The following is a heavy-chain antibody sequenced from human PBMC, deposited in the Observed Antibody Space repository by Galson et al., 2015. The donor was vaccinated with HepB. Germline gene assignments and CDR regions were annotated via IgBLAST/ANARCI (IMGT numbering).Heavy chain of an antibody. V-gene: IGHV3-21*01. D-gene: IGHD3-10*01. CDR3: ARGGLQKQRNDYFDF. CDR2: ISPNDDYI. J-gene: IGHJ4*02. CDR1: GFTFRSYS. Sequence: SLRLSCAASGFTFRSYSMNWVRQAPGKGLEWVSSISPNDDYIYYAETLRGRFSISSDNARNSLYLQMNSLRAEDTAVYYCARGGLQKQRNDYFDFWGRGTLVTVSS.